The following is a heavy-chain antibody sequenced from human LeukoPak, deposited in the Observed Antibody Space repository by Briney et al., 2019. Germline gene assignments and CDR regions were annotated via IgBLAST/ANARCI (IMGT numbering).Heavy chain of an antibody. J-gene: IGHJ4*02. CDR2: ISAYNGNT. Sequence: ASVKVSCKASGYTFTSYDINWVRQAPGQGLEWMGWISAYNGNTNYAQKLQGRVTMTTDTSTSTAYMEIRGLRSDDTAVYYCTRDLGVDTTMIFFDYWGQGSLVTVSS. CDR1: GYTFTSYD. V-gene: IGHV1-18*01. D-gene: IGHD5-18*01. CDR3: TRDLGVDTTMIFFDY.